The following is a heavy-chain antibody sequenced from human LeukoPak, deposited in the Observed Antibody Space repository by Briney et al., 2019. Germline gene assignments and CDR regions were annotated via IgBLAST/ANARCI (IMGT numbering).Heavy chain of an antibody. D-gene: IGHD2-21*02. J-gene: IGHJ4*02. CDR3: ARDRYCGGDCYSNFDY. Sequence: SVKVSCKASGGTFSSYAISWVRQAPGQGLEWMGRIIPIFGIANYAQTFQGRVTITADKSTSTAYMELSSLRSEDTAVYYCARDRYCGGDCYSNFDYWGQGTLVTVSS. CDR2: IIPIFGIA. V-gene: IGHV1-69*04. CDR1: GGTFSSYA.